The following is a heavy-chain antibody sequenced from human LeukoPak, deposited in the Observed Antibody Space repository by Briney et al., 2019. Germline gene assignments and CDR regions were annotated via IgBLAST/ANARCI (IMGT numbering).Heavy chain of an antibody. D-gene: IGHD3-10*01. Sequence: SETLSLTCTVSGGSMSSYYWGWIRQPPGKGLEWIGYIYYSGSTNYNPSLKSRVTISVDTSKNLFSLKLSSVTAADTAVYYCATAGPISGRHNYFDFWGQGTLVTVSS. V-gene: IGHV4-59*01. CDR2: IYYSGST. CDR1: GGSMSSYY. CDR3: ATAGPISGRHNYFDF. J-gene: IGHJ4*02.